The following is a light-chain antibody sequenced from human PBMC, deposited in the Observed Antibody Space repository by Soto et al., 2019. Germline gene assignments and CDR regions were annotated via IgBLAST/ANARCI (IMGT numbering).Light chain of an antibody. V-gene: IGLV2-14*01. J-gene: IGLJ1*01. CDR1: TVEIGSYNR. CDR2: EVT. Sequence: QSALTQPASVSGSPGKPTTFPSPGTTVEIGSYNRFSWYQQHPGKAPKLIIYEVTDRPSGVSNRFSGSKSGNTASLTISGLQAEDEAEYYCSSYTNINTRACVFGTGTKVTVL. CDR3: SSYTNINTRACV.